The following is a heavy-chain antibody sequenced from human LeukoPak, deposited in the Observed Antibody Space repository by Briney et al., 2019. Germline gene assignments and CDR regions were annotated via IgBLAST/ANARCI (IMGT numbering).Heavy chain of an antibody. D-gene: IGHD3-10*02. V-gene: IGHV3-13*01. J-gene: IGHJ6*04. CDR2: IGTGGNT. CDR3: AELGITMIGGV. Sequence: GGSLRLSCAASGFTFSSYDFHWVRQGTGKCLEWVSSIGTGGNTYYLASVKGRFTISRDNAKNSLYLQMNSLRAEDTAVYYCAELGITMIGGVWGKGTTVTISS. CDR1: GFTFSSYD.